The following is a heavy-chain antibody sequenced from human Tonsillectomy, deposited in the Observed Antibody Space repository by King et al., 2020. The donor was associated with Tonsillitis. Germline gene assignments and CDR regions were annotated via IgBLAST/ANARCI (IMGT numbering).Heavy chain of an antibody. J-gene: IGHJ4*02. D-gene: IGHD2-2*01. Sequence: VQLVESGGGLVQPGGSLRLSCAASGFTFSSYAMSWVRQAPGKGLEWVSTVGATGDIRYYADSVRGRFTISRDNSKNTLYLQMNSLRAEDTAVYYCAIRPAYSTTWYCFDSWGQGTLVTVSS. CDR2: VGATGDIR. V-gene: IGHV3-23*04. CDR3: AIRPAYSTTWYCFDS. CDR1: GFTFSSYA.